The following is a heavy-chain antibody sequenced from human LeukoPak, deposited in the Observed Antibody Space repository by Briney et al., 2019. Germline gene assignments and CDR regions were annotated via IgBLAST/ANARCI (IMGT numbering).Heavy chain of an antibody. J-gene: IGHJ5*02. CDR3: ARDRSIAAAGTGWFDP. D-gene: IGHD6-13*01. V-gene: IGHV3-30*04. Sequence: GGSLRLSCAASGFTFSSYAMHWVRQAPGKGLEWVAVISYDGSNKYYADSVKGRFTISRDNSKSTLYLQMNSLRAEDTAVYYCARDRSIAAAGTGWFDPWGQGTLVTVSS. CDR1: GFTFSSYA. CDR2: ISYDGSNK.